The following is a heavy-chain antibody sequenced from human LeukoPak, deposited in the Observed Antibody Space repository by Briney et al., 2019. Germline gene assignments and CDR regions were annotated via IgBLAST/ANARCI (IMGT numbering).Heavy chain of an antibody. D-gene: IGHD6-6*01. V-gene: IGHV3-23*01. CDR3: AKDLVNIKPYYFDY. CDR1: GGSISSGGYS. J-gene: IGHJ4*02. Sequence: LSLTCTVSGGSISSGGYSWSWVRQAPGKGLEWVSAISGSGGSTYYADSVKGRFTISRDNSKNTLYLHMNSLRAEDTAVYYCAKDLVNIKPYYFDYWGQGTLVTVSS. CDR2: ISGSGGST.